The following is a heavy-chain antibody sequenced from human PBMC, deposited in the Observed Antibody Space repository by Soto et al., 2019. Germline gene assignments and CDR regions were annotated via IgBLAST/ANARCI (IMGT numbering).Heavy chain of an antibody. D-gene: IGHD6-19*01. Sequence: GASVKVSCKASGYTFASYAMHWVRQAPGQRLEWMGWINAGNGNTKYSQKFQGRVTITRDTSASTAYMELSSLRSEDTAVYYCARAIAVAGYGYWGQGTLVTVSS. CDR3: ARAIAVAGYGY. CDR1: GYTFASYA. J-gene: IGHJ4*02. V-gene: IGHV1-3*01. CDR2: INAGNGNT.